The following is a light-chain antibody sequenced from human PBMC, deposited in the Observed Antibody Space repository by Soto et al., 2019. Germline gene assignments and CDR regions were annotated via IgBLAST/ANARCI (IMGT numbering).Light chain of an antibody. CDR3: QQYNSYSLT. CDR1: QTISSW. Sequence: IQLTQSPSSLSSSVGYRFTITCRASQTISSWLAWYQQKPGKAPKLLIYDASSLESGVPSRFSGSGSGTEFTLTISSLQPDDFATYYCQQYNSYSLTFGQGTKVDIK. J-gene: IGKJ1*01. V-gene: IGKV1-5*01. CDR2: DAS.